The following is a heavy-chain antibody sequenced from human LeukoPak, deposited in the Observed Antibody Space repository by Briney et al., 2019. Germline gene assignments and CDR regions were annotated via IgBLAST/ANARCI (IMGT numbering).Heavy chain of an antibody. CDR3: SRDLSSTAYWELDY. D-gene: IGHD3-10*01. V-gene: IGHV1-2*06. J-gene: IGHJ4*02. Sequence: ASVKVSCKASGYIFTDYFIHWVRQAPGQGPEWMGRVNPKNGDTYYAQTFQGRVTVTGATSISTAYVDLTTLRSDDTAIYYCSRDLSSTAYWELDYWGQGTLVTVSS. CDR2: VNPKNGDT. CDR1: GYIFTDYF.